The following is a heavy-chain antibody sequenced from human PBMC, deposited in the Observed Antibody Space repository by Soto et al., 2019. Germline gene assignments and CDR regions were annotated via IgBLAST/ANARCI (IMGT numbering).Heavy chain of an antibody. Sequence: SETLSLTCTVSGGSIGSYYWSWIRQPPGKGLEWIGYIYYSGSTNYNPSLKSRVTISVDTSKNQFSLKLSSVTAADTAVYYCARDRRNDFWSGAAGNWFDPWGQGTLVTVSS. D-gene: IGHD3-3*01. CDR2: IYYSGST. V-gene: IGHV4-59*01. J-gene: IGHJ5*02. CDR1: GGSIGSYY. CDR3: ARDRRNDFWSGAAGNWFDP.